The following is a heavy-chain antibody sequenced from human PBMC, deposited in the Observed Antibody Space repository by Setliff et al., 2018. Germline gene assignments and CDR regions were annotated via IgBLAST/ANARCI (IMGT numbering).Heavy chain of an antibody. Sequence: GGSLRLSCVASGFTFSDYSMNWVRQTPGKGLEWVSSTSTTGRYRFYADSLEGRFTVSRDNSKHSLYLEMNSLRVEDTAVYYCARGGGGHIVVATFDFDLWGQGTRVTVSS. CDR1: GFTFSDYS. D-gene: IGHD2-15*01. CDR2: TSTTGRYR. CDR3: ARGGGGHIVVATFDFDL. J-gene: IGHJ3*01. V-gene: IGHV3-21*01.